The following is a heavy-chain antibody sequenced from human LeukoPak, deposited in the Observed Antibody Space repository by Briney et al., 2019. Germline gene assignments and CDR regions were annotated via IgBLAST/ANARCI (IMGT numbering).Heavy chain of an antibody. D-gene: IGHD4-17*01. J-gene: IGHJ6*02. V-gene: IGHV1-2*02. CDR3: ARMGSYGDEKEGYYYYGMDV. CDR2: INPNSGGT. Sequence: GASVKVSCKASGYTFTGYYMHWVRQAPGQGLEWMGWINPNSGGTNCAQKFQGRVTMTRDTSISTAYMELSRLRSDDTAVYYCARMGSYGDEKEGYYYYGMDVWGQGTTVTVSS. CDR1: GYTFTGYY.